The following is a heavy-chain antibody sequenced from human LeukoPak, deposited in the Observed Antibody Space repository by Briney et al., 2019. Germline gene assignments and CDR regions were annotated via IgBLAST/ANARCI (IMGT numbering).Heavy chain of an antibody. Sequence: ASVKVSCKASGGTFSSYAISWVRQAPGQGLEWVGWINPISGGTDYAQKFQGRVTMTRDTSISTAYMELSRLRSDDTAVYYCAKDRGRNWGSDYWGQGTLVTVSS. CDR1: GGTFSSYA. D-gene: IGHD7-27*01. J-gene: IGHJ4*02. CDR2: INPISGGT. CDR3: AKDRGRNWGSDY. V-gene: IGHV1-2*02.